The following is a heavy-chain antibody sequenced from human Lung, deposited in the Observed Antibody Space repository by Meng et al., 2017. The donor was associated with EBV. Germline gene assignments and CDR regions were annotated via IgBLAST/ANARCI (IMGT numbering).Heavy chain of an antibody. D-gene: IGHD2-2*01. V-gene: IGHV1-3*01. Sequence: QVQFVQSGAEVKKPGASGKVSCKASGYSFTTYAMHWVRQSPGQRLEWMGWINAGNGNTKYSEKFQSRVTITRDTAASTAYMELSSLRSEDTAVYYCARTGCSSSSCYDYWGQGTLVTVSS. CDR3: ARTGCSSSSCYDY. CDR2: INAGNGNT. CDR1: GYSFTTYA. J-gene: IGHJ4*02.